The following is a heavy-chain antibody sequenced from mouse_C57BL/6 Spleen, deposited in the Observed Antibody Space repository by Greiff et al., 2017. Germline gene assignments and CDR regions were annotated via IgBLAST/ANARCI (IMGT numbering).Heavy chain of an antibody. J-gene: IGHJ4*01. V-gene: IGHV1-55*01. D-gene: IGHD1-1*02. CDR1: GYTFPSYW. Sequence: VQLQQPGAELVKPWASVKMSCKASGYTFPSYWITWVKQRPRQGLEWLGDVYPGSGSTNYNEKFKRKATLTVDKASSTAYMQVSSLTSEDSAVYYCARGWEGPYYAMDDWGQGTSVTVSS. CDR2: VYPGSGST. CDR3: ARGWEGPYYAMDD.